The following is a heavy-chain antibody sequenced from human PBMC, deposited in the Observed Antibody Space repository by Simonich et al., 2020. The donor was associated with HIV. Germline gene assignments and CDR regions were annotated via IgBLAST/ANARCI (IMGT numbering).Heavy chain of an antibody. J-gene: IGHJ4*02. Sequence: EVQLVQSGAEVKKPGESLKISCKGSGYSFTSYWIGWVRQMPGKGLEWSGYIYPGDSDTRYSPSFQGQVTIAADKAISTAYLQWSSLTASDTAMYYCARTYYYDSSGYYPYFDYWGQGTLVTVSS. D-gene: IGHD3-22*01. CDR3: ARTYYYDSSGYYPYFDY. CDR1: GYSFTSYW. CDR2: IYPGDSDT. V-gene: IGHV5-51*01.